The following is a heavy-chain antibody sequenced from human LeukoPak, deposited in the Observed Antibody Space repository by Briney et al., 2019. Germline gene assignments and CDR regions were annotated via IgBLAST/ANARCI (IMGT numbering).Heavy chain of an antibody. D-gene: IGHD2-8*02. CDR1: GFTFSTFA. CDR3: ATYRQVLLPFES. J-gene: IGHJ4*02. V-gene: IGHV3-23*01. Sequence: GGSLRLSCAASGFTFSTFAMIWVRQPPGKGLEWVSSIFPSGGEIHYADSVRGRFTISRDNSKSPLSLQMNSLRAEDTAIYYCATYRQVLLPFESWGQGTLVTVSS. CDR2: IFPSGGEI.